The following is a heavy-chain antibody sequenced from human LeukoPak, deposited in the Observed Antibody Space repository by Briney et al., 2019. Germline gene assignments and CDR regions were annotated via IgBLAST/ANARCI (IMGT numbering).Heavy chain of an antibody. CDR1: GGSISSGGYT. J-gene: IGHJ2*01. CDR2: IYHSGST. Sequence: SETLSLTCAVSGGSISSGGYTWSWIRQPPGKGLEWLGYIYHSGSTYYNPSLKSRVTISVDRSKNQFSLKLSSVTAADTAVYYCARTYYDYVWGSYRSRSGLWYFDLWGRGTLVTVSS. D-gene: IGHD3-16*02. CDR3: ARTYYDYVWGSYRSRSGLWYFDL. V-gene: IGHV4-30-2*01.